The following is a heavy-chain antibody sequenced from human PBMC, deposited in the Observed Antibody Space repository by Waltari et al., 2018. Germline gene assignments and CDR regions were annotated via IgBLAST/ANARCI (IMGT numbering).Heavy chain of an antibody. CDR3: AKSRGFEY. Sequence: EVQLVESGGGLVQPGGSLRLSCGASGFTFSRYWMSWVRQTPGKGLQWVANINYDGSQTYYVDSVKGRFTISRDNAKNSVFLQMNSLRVEDTAVYYCAKSRGFEYWGQGAPITVSS. J-gene: IGHJ4*02. CDR2: INYDGSQT. CDR1: GFTFSRYW. V-gene: IGHV3-7*01. D-gene: IGHD2-2*01.